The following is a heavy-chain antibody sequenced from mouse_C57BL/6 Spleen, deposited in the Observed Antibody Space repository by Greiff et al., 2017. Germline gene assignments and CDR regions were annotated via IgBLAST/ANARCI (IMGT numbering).Heavy chain of an antibody. D-gene: IGHD2-4*01. J-gene: IGHJ2*01. CDR2: ILPGSGST. CDR1: GYTFTGYW. CDR3: ARGDDYDVFDY. V-gene: IGHV1-9*01. Sequence: VQLQQSGAELMKPGASVKLSCKATGYTFTGYWIEWVKQRPGHGLEWIGEILPGSGSTNYNAKFKGKATFTADTSSNTAYMQLRSLTTEDSAIYYCARGDDYDVFDYWGQGTTLTVSS.